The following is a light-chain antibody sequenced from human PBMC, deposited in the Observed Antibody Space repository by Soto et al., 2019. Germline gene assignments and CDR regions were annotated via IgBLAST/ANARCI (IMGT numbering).Light chain of an antibody. CDR3: QQSYSTPT. J-gene: IGKJ5*01. Sequence: EIVMTHSPATQSVSAGKTAILFCRASQSVSSSLAWYQHKPGQAPRLLIYGASTRATGIPDRFSGSGSGTDFTLTISSLQPEDFATYYCQQSYSTPTFGQGTRLEIK. CDR2: GAS. V-gene: IGKV3-15*01. CDR1: QSVSSS.